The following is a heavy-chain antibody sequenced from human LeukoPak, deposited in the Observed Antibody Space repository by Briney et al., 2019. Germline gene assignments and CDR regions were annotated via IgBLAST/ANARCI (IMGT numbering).Heavy chain of an antibody. Sequence: ASAKVSRKASGYTFTSYDINWVRQATGQGLEWMGWMNPNSGNTGYAQKFQGRVTMTRNTSISTAYMELSSLRSEDTAVYYCARGPQEWLVQGNWLDPWGQGTLVTVSS. V-gene: IGHV1-8*01. D-gene: IGHD6-19*01. CDR1: GYTFTSYD. J-gene: IGHJ5*02. CDR2: MNPNSGNT. CDR3: ARGPQEWLVQGNWLDP.